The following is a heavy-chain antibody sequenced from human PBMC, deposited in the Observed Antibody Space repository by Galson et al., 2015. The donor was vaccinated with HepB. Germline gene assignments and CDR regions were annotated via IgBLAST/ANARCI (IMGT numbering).Heavy chain of an antibody. CDR1: RFTFNNYW. J-gene: IGHJ3*02. CDR2: INHDGSDK. D-gene: IGHD4-11*01. CDR3: ARYSNFDPGAFDI. V-gene: IGHV3-7*01. Sequence: SLRLSCAATRFTFNNYWMSWVRQAPGKGLEWVANINHDGSDKYYGDSVKGRFAISRDNAKTSLYLQMNSLRGEDTAVYFCARYSNFDPGAFDIWGQGTMVTVSS.